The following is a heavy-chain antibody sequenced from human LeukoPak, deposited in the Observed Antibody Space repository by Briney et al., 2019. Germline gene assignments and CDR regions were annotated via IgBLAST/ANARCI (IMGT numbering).Heavy chain of an antibody. CDR1: GGSVSSGSYY. CDR3: ARSLPSDYCGSGSHDY. D-gene: IGHD3-10*01. V-gene: IGHV4-61*01. CDR2: IYYSGST. J-gene: IGHJ4*02. Sequence: SETLSLTCTVSGGSVSSGSYYWSWIRQPPGKGLEWIGYIYYSGSTNYNPSLKSRVTISVDTSKNQFSLKLSSVTAADTAVYYCARSLPSDYCGSGSHDYWGQGTLVTVSS.